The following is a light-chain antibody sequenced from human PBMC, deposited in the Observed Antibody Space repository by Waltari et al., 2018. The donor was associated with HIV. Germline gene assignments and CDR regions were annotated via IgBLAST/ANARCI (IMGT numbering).Light chain of an antibody. CDR1: TSNLGANFD. Sequence: QSVLTQAPSVSGAPGQTVTVSCTGSTSNLGANFDVHWYQHLPGTAPKLLIYGNNIRPSGVPARFSGSRSGSSASLAITGLQAEDEADYYCQSYDNVLTAVIFGGGTKVTVL. V-gene: IGLV1-40*01. J-gene: IGLJ2*01. CDR3: QSYDNVLTAVI. CDR2: GNN.